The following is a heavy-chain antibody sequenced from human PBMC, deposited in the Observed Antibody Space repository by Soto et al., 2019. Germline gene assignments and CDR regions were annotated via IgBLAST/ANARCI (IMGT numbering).Heavy chain of an antibody. D-gene: IGHD4-17*01. CDR1: GYTFTSYG. CDR2: ISAYNGNT. Sequence: ASVKVSCKASGYTFTSYGISWVRQAPGQGLEWMGWISAYNGNTNYAQKLQGRVTMTTDTSTSTAYMELRSLRSDDTAVYYCARDGQNGDYGYYYYGMGVWGQGTTVTVSS. V-gene: IGHV1-18*01. J-gene: IGHJ6*02. CDR3: ARDGQNGDYGYYYYGMGV.